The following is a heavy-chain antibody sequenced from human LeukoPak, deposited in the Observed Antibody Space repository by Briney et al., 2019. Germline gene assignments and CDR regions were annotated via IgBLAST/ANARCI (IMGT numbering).Heavy chain of an antibody. Sequence: PGGSLGLSCAASGFTVSSTYLTWVRQAPGKGLEWLSVIYSGGYTYYADSVKGRFFISRDISENMVYLQMNSLSVEDTAVYFCARGCPAHYFDSWGPGTLVTVS. CDR3: ARGCPAHYFDS. CDR2: IYSGGYT. J-gene: IGHJ4*02. V-gene: IGHV3-66*01. CDR1: GFTVSSTY.